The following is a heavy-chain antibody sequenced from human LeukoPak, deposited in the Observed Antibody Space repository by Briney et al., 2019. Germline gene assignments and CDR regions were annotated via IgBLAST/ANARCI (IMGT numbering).Heavy chain of an antibody. CDR2: ISSSSSYI. J-gene: IGHJ4*02. CDR3: ARETPSGIAAANGFDY. Sequence: PGRSLRLSCAASGFTFSSYSMNWVRQAPGKGLEWVSSISSSSSYIYYADSVRGRFTISRDNAKNSLYLQMNSLRAEDTAVYYCARETPSGIAAANGFDYWGQGTLVTVSS. V-gene: IGHV3-21*01. D-gene: IGHD6-13*01. CDR1: GFTFSSYS.